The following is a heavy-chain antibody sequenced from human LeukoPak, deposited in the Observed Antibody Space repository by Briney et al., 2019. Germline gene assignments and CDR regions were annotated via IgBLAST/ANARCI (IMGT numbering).Heavy chain of an antibody. V-gene: IGHV1-46*01. J-gene: IGHJ4*02. CDR2: INPSGGST. D-gene: IGHD6-19*01. CDR1: GYTFPSYY. Sequence: ASVKISCKASGYTFPSYYMHWVRQAPGQGLEWMGIINPSGGSTSYAQKFQGRVTMTRDTSTSTVYMDLSSLRSEDTAVYYCARDGDKYSSGWSTFIYYWGQGTLVTVSS. CDR3: ARDGDKYSSGWSTFIYY.